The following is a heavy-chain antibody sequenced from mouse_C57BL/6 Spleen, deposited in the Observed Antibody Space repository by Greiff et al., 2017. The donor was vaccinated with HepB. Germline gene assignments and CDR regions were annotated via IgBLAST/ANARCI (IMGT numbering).Heavy chain of an antibody. CDR2: IDPANGNT. Sequence: VQLKESVAELVRPGASVKLSCTASGFNIKNTYMHWLKQRPEQGLEWIGRIDPANGNTKYAPKFQGKATITADTSSNTAYLQLSSLTSEDTAIYYCARDTAVVARDAMDYWGQGTSVTVSS. J-gene: IGHJ4*01. CDR1: GFNIKNTY. D-gene: IGHD1-1*01. CDR3: ARDTAVVARDAMDY. V-gene: IGHV14-3*01.